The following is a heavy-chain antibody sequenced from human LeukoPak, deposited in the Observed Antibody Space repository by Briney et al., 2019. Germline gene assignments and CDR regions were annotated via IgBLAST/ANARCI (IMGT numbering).Heavy chain of an antibody. Sequence: SETLSLTCTVSGGSISSYYWSWIRQPPGKGLEWIGYIYYSGTNYNPSLKSRVTISVDTSKNQFSLKLSSVTAADTAVYYCARVGLGRLFAYWGQGTLVTVSS. J-gene: IGHJ4*02. D-gene: IGHD6-25*01. V-gene: IGHV4-59*01. CDR3: ARVGLGRLFAY. CDR2: IYYSGT. CDR1: GGSISSYY.